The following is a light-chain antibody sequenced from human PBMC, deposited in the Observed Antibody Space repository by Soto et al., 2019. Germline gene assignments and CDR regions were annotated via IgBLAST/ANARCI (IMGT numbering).Light chain of an antibody. CDR1: SSDVGGYKY. V-gene: IGLV2-14*01. J-gene: IGLJ2*01. CDR3: SSYTTIKTVV. CDR2: EVS. Sequence: QPVLTQPPSASGSPGQSVTISCTGTSSDVGGYKYVSWFQHHPGKAPKLIIFEVSNRPSGISDRFSGFKSANTAYLTISGVQPEDEADYHCSSYTTIKTVVFGGGTKLTVL.